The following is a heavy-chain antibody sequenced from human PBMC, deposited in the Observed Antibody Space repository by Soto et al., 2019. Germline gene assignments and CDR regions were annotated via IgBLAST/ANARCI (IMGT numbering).Heavy chain of an antibody. J-gene: IGHJ2*01. Sequence: GGSLRLSCAASGFSFSSYAMSWVRQAPGKGLEWVSAISGSGRDTYYVDTVKGRFTISRDNSKNTLYLQMNSLRAEDTAVYNCAKEPVGPDWYFDLWGRGTLVTVSS. CDR3: AKEPVGPDWYFDL. CDR1: GFSFSSYA. V-gene: IGHV3-23*01. CDR2: ISGSGRDT.